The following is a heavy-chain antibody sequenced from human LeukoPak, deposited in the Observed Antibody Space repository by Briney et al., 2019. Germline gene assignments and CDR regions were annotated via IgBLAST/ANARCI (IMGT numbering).Heavy chain of an antibody. CDR1: GGSISSGSYY. CDR2: IYTSGST. V-gene: IGHV4-61*02. Sequence: SETLSLTCTVSGGSISSGSYYWSWIRQPAGKGLEWIGRIYTSGSTNYNPSLKSRVTISVDTSKNQFSLKLSSVTAADTAVYYGASGSYGYDDYWGQGTLVTVSS. CDR3: ASGSYGYDDY. D-gene: IGHD1-26*01. J-gene: IGHJ4*02.